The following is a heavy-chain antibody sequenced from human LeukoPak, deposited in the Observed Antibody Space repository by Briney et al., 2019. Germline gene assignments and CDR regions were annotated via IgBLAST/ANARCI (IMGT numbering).Heavy chain of an antibody. D-gene: IGHD2/OR15-2a*01. CDR1: GFIIGSYW. J-gene: IGHJ3*01. CDR3: ARAGYYGDDAFDL. CDR2: MRQDGSEK. Sequence: PGGSLRLSCVASGFIIGSYWMSWVRHAPGKGLEWVANMRQDGSEKYYVDSVKGRLTISRDNAKNSLYLQMNNLTAADTAIYYCARAGYYGDDAFDLWGQGTRVTVSS. V-gene: IGHV3-7*01.